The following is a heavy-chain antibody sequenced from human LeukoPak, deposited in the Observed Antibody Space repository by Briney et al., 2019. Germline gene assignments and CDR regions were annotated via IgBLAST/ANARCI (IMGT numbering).Heavy chain of an antibody. D-gene: IGHD3-16*02. V-gene: IGHV3-74*01. Sequence: PGGSLRLSCAASGFTFSNYYMHWVRQAPGEGLVWISGVNSDGSSNYYRDSVKGRFTISRDNARKTLYLLMSSLRAEDSAIYYCVRYRPAPVWGQGTLVTVAS. CDR2: VNSDGSSN. J-gene: IGHJ4*02. CDR1: GFTFSNYY. CDR3: VRYRPAPV.